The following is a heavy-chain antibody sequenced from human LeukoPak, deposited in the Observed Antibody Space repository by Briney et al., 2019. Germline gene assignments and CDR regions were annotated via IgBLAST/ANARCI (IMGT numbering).Heavy chain of an antibody. J-gene: IGHJ6*02. D-gene: IGHD3-22*01. CDR2: IYHTGSN. V-gene: IGHV4-61*08. CDR1: GGSVSNADYY. CDR3: ARDRSPEGYYDSSHWDYYHGMDV. Sequence: SETLSLTCTVSGGSVSNADYYWSWIRHPPGKTLEWIGYIYHTGSNNYKYSLKSRVTISLDTSKNRFSLNLSSVTAADTAMYYCARDRSPEGYYDSSHWDYYHGMDVWGQGTTVTVSS.